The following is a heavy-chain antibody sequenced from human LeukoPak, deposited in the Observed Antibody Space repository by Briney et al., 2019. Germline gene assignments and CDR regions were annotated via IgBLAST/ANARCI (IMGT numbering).Heavy chain of an antibody. Sequence: GRSLRLSCAASGFTFSSYAMHWVRQAPGKGLEWVAVISYDGSNKYYADSVKGRFTISRDNSKNTLYLQMNSLRAEDTAVYYCARVYYDDAFDIWGQGTMVTVSS. J-gene: IGHJ3*02. D-gene: IGHD3-22*01. V-gene: IGHV3-30*04. CDR3: ARVYYDDAFDI. CDR1: GFTFSSYA. CDR2: ISYDGSNK.